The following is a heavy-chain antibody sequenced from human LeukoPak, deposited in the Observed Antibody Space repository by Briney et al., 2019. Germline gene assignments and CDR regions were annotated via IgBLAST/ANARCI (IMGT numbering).Heavy chain of an antibody. J-gene: IGHJ5*02. Sequence: SETLSLTCTVSGGSISSYYWSWMRQPAGEGLEWIGRIYTSGSTNYNPSLKSRVTMSVDTSKNQFSLKLSSVTAADTAVYYRARLWSYFNWFDPWGQGTLVTVSS. V-gene: IGHV4-4*07. CDR1: GGSISSYY. D-gene: IGHD1-26*01. CDR2: IYTSGST. CDR3: ARLWSYFNWFDP.